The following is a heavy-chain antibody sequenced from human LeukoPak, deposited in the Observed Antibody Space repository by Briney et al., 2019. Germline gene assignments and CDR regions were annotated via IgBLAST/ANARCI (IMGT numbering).Heavy chain of an antibody. CDR2: IYYSGST. D-gene: IGHD3-10*01. J-gene: IGHJ4*02. CDR1: GGSGSSGSYY. Sequence: KPSETLSLTCTVSGGSGSSGSYYWSWIRQPPGKGLEWIGYIYYSGSTNYNPSLKSRVTISVDTSKNQFSLKLSSVTAADTAVYYCARTSGSYYIDYWGQGTLVTVSS. CDR3: ARTSGSYYIDY. V-gene: IGHV4-61*01.